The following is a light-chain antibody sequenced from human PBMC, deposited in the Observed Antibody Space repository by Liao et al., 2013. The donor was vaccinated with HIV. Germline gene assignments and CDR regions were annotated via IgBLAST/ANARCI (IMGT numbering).Light chain of an antibody. V-gene: IGLV3-1*01. CDR2: YDN. J-gene: IGLJ2*01. CDR1: KLGDEY. Sequence: SYELTQPPSVSVSPGQTASITCSGDKLGDEYASWYQQRPGQAPVLVIFYDNDRPSGIPARFTGANSGDTATLTISGTQAMDEAEYFCQAWDRSADVVFGGGTKLTVL. CDR3: QAWDRSADVV.